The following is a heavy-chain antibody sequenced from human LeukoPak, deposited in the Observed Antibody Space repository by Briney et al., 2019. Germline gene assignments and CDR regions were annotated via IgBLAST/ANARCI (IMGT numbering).Heavy chain of an antibody. J-gene: IGHJ5*02. V-gene: IGHV3-23*01. CDR1: GFTFSNYA. Sequence: PGGSLRLSCAASGFTFSNYAMNWVRQAPGKGLEWVSGISGSGGSTYYADSVKGRFTISRDSSKNTLYLQMISLRAEDTAVYYCGKDRYSNYGNWFDPWGQGTLVTVFS. CDR2: ISGSGGST. CDR3: GKDRYSNYGNWFDP. D-gene: IGHD4-11*01.